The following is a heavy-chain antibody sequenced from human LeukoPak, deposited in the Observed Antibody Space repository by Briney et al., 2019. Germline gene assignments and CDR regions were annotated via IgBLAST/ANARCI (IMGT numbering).Heavy chain of an antibody. CDR2: IYYSGST. CDR1: GGSISSGDYY. J-gene: IGHJ3*02. D-gene: IGHD3-16*01. CDR3: ARDWGVIRGDAFDI. Sequence: SETLSLTCTVSGGSISSGDYYWSWIRQPPGKGLEWIGYIYYSGSTNYNPSLKSRVTISVDTSKNQFSLKLSSVTAADTAVYYCARDWGVIRGDAFDIWGQGTMVTVSS. V-gene: IGHV4-61*08.